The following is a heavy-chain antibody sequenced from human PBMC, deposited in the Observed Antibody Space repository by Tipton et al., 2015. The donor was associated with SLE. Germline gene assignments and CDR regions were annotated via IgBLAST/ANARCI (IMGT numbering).Heavy chain of an antibody. J-gene: IGHJ4*02. CDR2: IRYDGSNK. CDR1: GFTFSSYG. V-gene: IGHV3-30*02. CDR3: AKDLQLARWYYFDY. Sequence: SLRLSCAASGFTFSSYGMHWVRQAPGKGLEWVAFIRYDGSNKYYADSVKGRFTISRDNSKNTLYLQMNSLRAEDTAVYYCAKDLQLARWYYFDYWGQGTLVTVSS. D-gene: IGHD6-6*01.